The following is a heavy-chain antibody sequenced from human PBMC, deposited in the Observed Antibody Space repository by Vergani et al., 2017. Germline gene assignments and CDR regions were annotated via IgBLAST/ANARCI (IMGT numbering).Heavy chain of an antibody. CDR2: IIPIFGTA. J-gene: IGHJ6*03. CDR1: GYSFSSYD. Sequence: QVQLVQSGAEVKKPGASVKVSCRASGYSFSSYDISWVRQATGQGLEWMGGIIPIFGTANYAQKFQGRVTITADESTSTAYMELSSLRSEDTAVYYCARSTDYPDDYVSSDYFRRTLDVWGKGTTVTVS. CDR3: ARSTDYPDDYVSSDYFRRTLDV. D-gene: IGHD4/OR15-4a*01. V-gene: IGHV1-69*13.